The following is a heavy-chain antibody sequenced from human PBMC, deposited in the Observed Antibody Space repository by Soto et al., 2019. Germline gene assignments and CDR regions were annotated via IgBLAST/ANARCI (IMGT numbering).Heavy chain of an antibody. CDR1: GYTFTSYV. CDR3: ARDRPPVVVTTAALKIYTDYGMDV. Sequence: PVKGSCKASGYTFTSYVISWVRQAPGQGLEWMGWISAYNGNTNYAQKLQGRVTMTTDTSTTTAYMELRRLTSDDTAVYYCARDRPPVVVTTAALKIYTDYGMDVWGHGTAVTVAS. CDR2: ISAYNGNT. D-gene: IGHD3-22*01. J-gene: IGHJ6*02. V-gene: IGHV1-18*01.